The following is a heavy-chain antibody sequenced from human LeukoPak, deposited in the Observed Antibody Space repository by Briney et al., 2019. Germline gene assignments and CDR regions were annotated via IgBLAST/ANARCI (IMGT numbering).Heavy chain of an antibody. CDR2: INHSGST. CDR3: ARHYGYFDY. V-gene: IGHV4-34*01. J-gene: IGHJ4*02. Sequence: SETLSLTCAVYGGSFSGYYWSWIRQPPGKGLEWIGEINHSGSTNYNPSHKSRVTISVDTSKNQFSLKLSSVTAADTAVYYCARHYGYFDYWGQGTLVTVSS. CDR1: GGSFSGYY. D-gene: IGHD3-10*01.